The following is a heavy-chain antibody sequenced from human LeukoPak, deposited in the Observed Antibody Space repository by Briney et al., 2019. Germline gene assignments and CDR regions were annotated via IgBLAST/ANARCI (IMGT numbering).Heavy chain of an antibody. J-gene: IGHJ3*02. CDR3: AREMGPDSSGYNNAFDI. Sequence: PGRSLRLSCAASGFTFTSYAMHWVRQAPGKGLEWVAVISYDGSNKYYADSVKGRFTISRDNSKNTLYLQMNSLRAEDTAVYYCAREMGPDSSGYNNAFDIWGRGTMVTVSS. CDR2: ISYDGSNK. D-gene: IGHD3-22*01. CDR1: GFTFTSYA. V-gene: IGHV3-30*14.